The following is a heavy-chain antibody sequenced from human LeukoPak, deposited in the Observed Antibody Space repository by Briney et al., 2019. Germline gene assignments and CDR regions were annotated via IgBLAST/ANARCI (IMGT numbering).Heavy chain of an antibody. J-gene: IGHJ4*02. D-gene: IGHD2-2*01. CDR2: ISGSGGST. V-gene: IGHV3-23*01. CDR1: GFTFSDYA. CDR3: APGPCSSTSCYAAEGY. Sequence: GGSLRLSCAASGFTFSDYAMSWVRQAPGKGLEWVSGISGSGGSTYYADSVKGRFTISRDNSKTTLYLQMNSLRAEDTAVYYCAPGPCSSTSCYAAEGYWGQGTLVTVSS.